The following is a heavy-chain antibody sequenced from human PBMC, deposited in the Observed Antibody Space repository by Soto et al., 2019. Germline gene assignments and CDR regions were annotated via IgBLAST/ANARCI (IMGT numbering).Heavy chain of an antibody. CDR2: ISSSGHTI. V-gene: IGHV3-11*01. CDR1: GFTFSDYY. D-gene: IGHD5-12*01. Sequence: QVQLVESGGGLVKPGGSLRLSCAASGFTFSDYYMTWIRQAPGKGLQWVSSISSSGHTIDYADSVKGRFTISRDNANNSLFLPVNNLRAEDTAVYYCARLHMAYLRPGDDYWGQGTLVTVSS. CDR3: ARLHMAYLRPGDDY. J-gene: IGHJ4*02.